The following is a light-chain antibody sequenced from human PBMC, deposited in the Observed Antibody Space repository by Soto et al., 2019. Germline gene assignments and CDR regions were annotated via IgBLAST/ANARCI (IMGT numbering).Light chain of an antibody. Sequence: DIPMTQSPSTLSASVGDRVTITCRAIQSISSCLAWYQQKQGKAPKLLIYDASSLESGVPSRFSGSGSGTEFTLTISSLQPDDFATYYCQQYNSYSGTFGQGIKLEIK. J-gene: IGKJ2*01. CDR2: DAS. V-gene: IGKV1-5*01. CDR3: QQYNSYSGT. CDR1: QSISSC.